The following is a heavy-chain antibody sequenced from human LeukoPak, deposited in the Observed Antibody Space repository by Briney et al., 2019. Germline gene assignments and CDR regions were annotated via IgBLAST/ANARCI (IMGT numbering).Heavy chain of an antibody. Sequence: GGSLRLSCAASGFTFSSYWMSWVRQAPGKGLEWVANIKQDGSEKYYVDSVRGRFTISRDNAKNSLYLQMNSLRAEDTAVYYCVGDLERSGSGEWWFWGQGTLVTVSS. J-gene: IGHJ4*02. D-gene: IGHD3-10*01. CDR3: VGDLERSGSGEWWF. CDR2: IKQDGSEK. V-gene: IGHV3-7*01. CDR1: GFTFSSYW.